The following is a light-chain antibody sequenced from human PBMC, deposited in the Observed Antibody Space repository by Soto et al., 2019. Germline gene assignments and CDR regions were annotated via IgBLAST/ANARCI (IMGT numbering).Light chain of an antibody. CDR1: QSVSSN. V-gene: IGKV3-15*01. Sequence: EIVMTQSPATLSVSPGERATLSCRASQSVSSNLAWYQQKPGQAPRLLIYGASSRATGIPARFSGSGSWTEFTLTISSLQPDDFAVSYCQQYNRWPPATFGQGTKLEIK. CDR2: GAS. J-gene: IGKJ2*01. CDR3: QQYNRWPPAT.